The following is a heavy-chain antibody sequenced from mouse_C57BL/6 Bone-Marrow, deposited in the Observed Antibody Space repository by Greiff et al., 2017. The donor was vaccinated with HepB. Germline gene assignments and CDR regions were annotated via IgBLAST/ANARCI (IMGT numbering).Heavy chain of an antibody. CDR3: TTTVVAKGFAY. CDR2: IDPENGDT. V-gene: IGHV14-4*01. Sequence: EVKLQQSGAELVRPGASVKLSCTASGFNIKDDYMHWVKQRPEQGLEWIGWIDPENGDTEYASKFQGKATITADTSSNTAYLQLSSLTSEDTAVYYCTTTVVAKGFAYWGQGTLVTVSA. D-gene: IGHD1-1*01. CDR1: GFNIKDDY. J-gene: IGHJ3*01.